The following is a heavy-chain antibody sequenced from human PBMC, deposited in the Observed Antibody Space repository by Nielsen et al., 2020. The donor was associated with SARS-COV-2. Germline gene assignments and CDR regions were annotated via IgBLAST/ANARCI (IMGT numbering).Heavy chain of an antibody. Sequence: GGSLRLSCAASGFTFSSYSMNWVRQAPGKALEWVSYISSSSSTIYYADSVKGRFTISRDNAKNSLYLQMNSLRDEDTAVYYCARDPPKYSSSSEGDFDYWGQGTLVTVSS. J-gene: IGHJ4*02. CDR3: ARDPPKYSSSSEGDFDY. CDR1: GFTFSSYS. D-gene: IGHD6-6*01. CDR2: ISSSSSTI. V-gene: IGHV3-48*02.